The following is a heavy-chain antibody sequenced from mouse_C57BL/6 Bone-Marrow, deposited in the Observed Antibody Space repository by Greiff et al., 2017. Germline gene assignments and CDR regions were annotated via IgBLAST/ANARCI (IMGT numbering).Heavy chain of an antibody. Sequence: VQLQQSGAELARPGASVKLSCKASGYTFTSYGISWVKQRTGQGLEWIGEIYPRSGNTYYNEKFKGKATLTADQSSSTAYMELRSLTSEDSAVYFCARSRHSNYGYFDYWGQGTTLTVSS. CDR2: IYPRSGNT. CDR1: GYTFTSYG. V-gene: IGHV1-81*01. D-gene: IGHD2-5*01. J-gene: IGHJ2*01. CDR3: ARSRHSNYGYFDY.